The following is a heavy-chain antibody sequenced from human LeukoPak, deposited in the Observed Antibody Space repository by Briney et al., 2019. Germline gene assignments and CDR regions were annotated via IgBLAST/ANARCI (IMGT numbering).Heavy chain of an antibody. CDR1: GFTFSNYG. D-gene: IGHD3-16*01. CDR3: ATSRGYIDN. J-gene: IGHJ4*02. CDR2: IGSAGINT. V-gene: IGHV3-23*01. Sequence: GGSLRLSCAASGFTFSNYGMSWVRQAPGKGLEWVSAIGSAGINTYYADSVKGRFTISRGNSKDILYLQMKSLRVEDTAVYFCATSRGYIDNWGQGTLVTVSS.